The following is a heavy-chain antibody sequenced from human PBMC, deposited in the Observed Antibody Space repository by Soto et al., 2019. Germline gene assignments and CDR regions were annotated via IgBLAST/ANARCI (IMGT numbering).Heavy chain of an antibody. V-gene: IGHV1-18*01. D-gene: IGHD3-3*01. Sequence: QVQLVQSGAEVKKPGASVKVSCKASGYTFTSYGISWVRQAPGQGLEWMGWISAYNGNTNYAQKLQGRVTMTTDTAXSXXDMELRSLRSDDTAVYYCARGGLLRFLEGPSILGHWGQGTLVTVSS. CDR1: GYTFTSYG. CDR3: ARGGLLRFLEGPSILGH. J-gene: IGHJ4*02. CDR2: ISAYNGNT.